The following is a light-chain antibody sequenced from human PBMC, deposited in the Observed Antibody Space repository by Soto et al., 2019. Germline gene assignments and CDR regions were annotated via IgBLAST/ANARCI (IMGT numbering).Light chain of an antibody. CDR3: SSYTSSSTLCV. Sequence: QSVLTQPASVSGSPGQSITISCTGTSSDVGGYNYVSWYQQHPGKAPKLMLYEVNNRPSGISNRFSGSKSGNTASLTISGLQAEDEADYYCSSYTSSSTLCVFGTGTKVTVL. CDR2: EVN. CDR1: SSDVGGYNY. V-gene: IGLV2-14*01. J-gene: IGLJ1*01.